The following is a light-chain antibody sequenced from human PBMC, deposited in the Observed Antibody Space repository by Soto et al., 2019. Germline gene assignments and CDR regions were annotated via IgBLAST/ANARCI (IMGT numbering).Light chain of an antibody. V-gene: IGKV3-20*01. CDR1: QSVTNNY. CDR3: QQYGSSLLT. J-gene: IGKJ4*01. CDR2: GAS. Sequence: EIVLTQSPGTLSLSPGERATLSCRGSQSVTNNYVAWYQQRPGQAPRLLIYGASSRAAGIPGRFSGGGSGTDFTLTISRLEPDDFAMYYCQQYGSSLLTFGGGTKVEIK.